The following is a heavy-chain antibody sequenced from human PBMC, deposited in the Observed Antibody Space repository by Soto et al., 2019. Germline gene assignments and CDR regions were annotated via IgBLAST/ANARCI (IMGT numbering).Heavy chain of an antibody. Sequence: SETLSLTCIVSGGSISSNNYYWGWIRQPPGQGLEWIGSIHYSGSTYDSPSLKSRVAMSIDTSKNQFSLKLRTVAAADTAVYFCERMYYDRNGYYWFDSWGQGTLVPVYS. V-gene: IGHV4-39*01. D-gene: IGHD3-22*01. CDR1: GGSISSNNYY. CDR2: IHYSGST. J-gene: IGHJ5*01. CDR3: ERMYYDRNGYYWFDS.